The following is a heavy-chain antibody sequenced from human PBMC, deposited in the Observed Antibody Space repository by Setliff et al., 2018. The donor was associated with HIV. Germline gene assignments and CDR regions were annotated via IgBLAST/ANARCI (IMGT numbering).Heavy chain of an antibody. V-gene: IGHV1-69*13. CDR2: IIPIFGTS. Sequence: SVKVSCKASGGRISNFAISWVRQAPGQGLEWMGGIIPIFGTSDYSPKLQGRVTINADESTTTVYMELYSLTTEDSATYYCANSRRQTIFPSEASCDVWGQGTLVTVSS. D-gene: IGHD3-3*01. J-gene: IGHJ3*01. CDR3: ANSRRQTIFPSEASCDV. CDR1: GGRISNFA.